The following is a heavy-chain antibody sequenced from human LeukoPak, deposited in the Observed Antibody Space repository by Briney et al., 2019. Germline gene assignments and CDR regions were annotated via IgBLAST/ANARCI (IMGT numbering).Heavy chain of an antibody. J-gene: IGHJ6*03. CDR3: ARDVRPSTDFIQLWPYYYYMDV. V-gene: IGHV3-21*01. CDR2: ISSSSSYI. CDR1: GFTFSSYS. D-gene: IGHD5-18*01. Sequence: PGGSLRLSCAASGFTFSSYSMNWVRQAPGKGLEWVSSISSSSSYIYYADSVKGRFTISRDNAKNSLYLQMNSLRAEDTAVYYCARDVRPSTDFIQLWPYYYYMDVWGKGTTVTVSS.